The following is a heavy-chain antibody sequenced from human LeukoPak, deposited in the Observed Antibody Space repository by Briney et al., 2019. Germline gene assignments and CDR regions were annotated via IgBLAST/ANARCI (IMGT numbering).Heavy chain of an antibody. J-gene: IGHJ4*02. V-gene: IGHV4-30-4*08. CDR3: ARVQAVFYYDSSGYFDY. CDR1: GGSTSSGDYY. D-gene: IGHD3-22*01. Sequence: SQTLSLTCTVSGGSTSSGDYYWSWIRQPPGKGLEWIGYIYYSGSTYYNPSLNSRVTISVDTSKNQFSLKLSSVTAADTAVYYCARVQAVFYYDSSGYFDYWGQGTLVTVSS. CDR2: IYYSGST.